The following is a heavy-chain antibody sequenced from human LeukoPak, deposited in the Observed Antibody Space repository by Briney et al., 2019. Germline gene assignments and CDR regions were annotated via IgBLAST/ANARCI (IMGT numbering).Heavy chain of an antibody. D-gene: IGHD3-10*01. Sequence: GGSLRLSCAASGFTFSSYDMHWVRQAPGKGLEWVALISYDGSNKYYADPVKGRFTISRDNSNNTLYLQMNSLRAEDTAVYYCADDYGSGSYYSFYYWGQGTLVTVSS. J-gene: IGHJ4*02. V-gene: IGHV3-30*18. CDR1: GFTFSSYD. CDR3: ADDYGSGSYYSFYY. CDR2: ISYDGSNK.